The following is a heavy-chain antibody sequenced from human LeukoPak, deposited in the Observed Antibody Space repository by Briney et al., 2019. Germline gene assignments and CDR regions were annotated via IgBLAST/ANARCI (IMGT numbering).Heavy chain of an antibody. D-gene: IGHD2-21*01. V-gene: IGHV3-66*01. J-gene: IGHJ5*02. CDR3: ARIRRFPNWCDP. CDR1: GFTFSSYA. Sequence: GGSLRLSCAASGFTFSSYAMSWVRQAPGKGLEWVPVIYSGGSTYYADSVKGRFTISRDNCKNTLYLQMNSLRAEVTAVYYCARIRRFPNWCDPWGQGTLVTVSS. CDR2: IYSGGST.